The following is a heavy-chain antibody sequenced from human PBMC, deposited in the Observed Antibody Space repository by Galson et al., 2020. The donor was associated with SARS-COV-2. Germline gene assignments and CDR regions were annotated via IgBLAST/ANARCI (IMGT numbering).Heavy chain of an antibody. J-gene: IGHJ4*02. CDR1: GFTFSSYG. CDR2: ISYDGSNK. V-gene: IGHV3-30*18. Sequence: GGSLRLSCAASGFTFSSYGMHWVRQAPGKGLEWVAVISYDGSNKYYADSVKGRFTISRDNSKNTLYLQMNSLRAEDTAVYYCAKASTLSSGAFDYWGQGTLVTVSS. D-gene: IGHD3-22*01. CDR3: AKASTLSSGAFDY.